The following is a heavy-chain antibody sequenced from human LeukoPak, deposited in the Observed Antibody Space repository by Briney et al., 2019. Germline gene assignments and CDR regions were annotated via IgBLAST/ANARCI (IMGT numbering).Heavy chain of an antibody. CDR3: AKGSSSWLLRYYFDY. CDR1: GASISGSGYY. Sequence: SETLSLTCTVSGASISGSGYYWGWIRQPPGKGLEWIGNIYDSGSTYYNASLQSRVTISIDTSKNQFSLRLSSVTAADTAVYYCAKGSSSWLLRYYFDYWGQGTLVTVSS. D-gene: IGHD6-13*01. J-gene: IGHJ4*02. V-gene: IGHV4-39*01. CDR2: IYDSGST.